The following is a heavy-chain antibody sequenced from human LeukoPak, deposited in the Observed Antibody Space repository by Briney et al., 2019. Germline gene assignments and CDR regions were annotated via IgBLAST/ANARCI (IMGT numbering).Heavy chain of an antibody. CDR3: ARDYYDSSGYFGFYYGMDV. Sequence: ASVKVSCKASGYIFSSYGISWVRQAPGQGLEWMGWISAYNGNTNYAQKLQGRVTMTTDTSTSTAYMELRSLRSDDTAVYYCARDYYDSSGYFGFYYGMDVWGQGTTVTVSS. V-gene: IGHV1-18*01. CDR2: ISAYNGNT. J-gene: IGHJ6*02. CDR1: GYIFSSYG. D-gene: IGHD3-22*01.